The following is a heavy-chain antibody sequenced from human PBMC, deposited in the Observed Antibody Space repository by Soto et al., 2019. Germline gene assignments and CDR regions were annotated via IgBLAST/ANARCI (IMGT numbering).Heavy chain of an antibody. D-gene: IGHD1-26*01. J-gene: IGHJ6*04. CDR2: ISVYSGNT. V-gene: IGHV1-18*04. Sequence: ASVKVSCKASGYTLTSYGITWVRQAPGQGLEWMGWISVYSGNTKYAQKLQGRVTMTTDTSTSTAYMELRSLRSDDTAVYYCAREKWDYGIDVWGVGTTVTVYS. CDR1: GYTLTSYG. CDR3: AREKWDYGIDV.